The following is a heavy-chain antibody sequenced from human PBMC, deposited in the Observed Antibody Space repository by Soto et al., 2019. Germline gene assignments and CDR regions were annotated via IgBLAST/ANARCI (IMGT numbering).Heavy chain of an antibody. V-gene: IGHV1-8*01. J-gene: IGHJ4*02. CDR1: GYSFTSYD. D-gene: IGHD4-17*01. Sequence: ASVKVSCTASGYSFTSYDINWVRQATGQRLEWMGWINHNSSNTVYAQKFQGRVTMTMDTSISIVYMELSSLESVDSAVFYFARPSGPRRLRNNLYCFDHWGQGRLVTVSS. CDR2: INHNSSNT. CDR3: ARPSGPRRLRNNLYCFDH.